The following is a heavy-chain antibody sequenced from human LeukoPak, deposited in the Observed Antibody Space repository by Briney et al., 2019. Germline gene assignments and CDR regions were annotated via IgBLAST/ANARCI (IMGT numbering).Heavy chain of an antibody. CDR2: ISDIGSI. CDR1: GGSISSYY. J-gene: IGHJ4*02. CDR3: AGHHPRNTVDF. Sequence: SETLSLTCTDPGGSISSYYWSWIRQPPGKGLEWIAYISDIGSINYNPSLKSRVTISLDTSKNQFSLKLSSVTAADTAVYYCAGHHPRNTVDFWGQGTLVTVSS. V-gene: IGHV4-59*08. D-gene: IGHD2/OR15-2a*01.